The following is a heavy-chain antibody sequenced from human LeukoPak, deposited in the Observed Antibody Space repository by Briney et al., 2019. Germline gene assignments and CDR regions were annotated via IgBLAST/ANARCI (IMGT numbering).Heavy chain of an antibody. CDR3: ARPYSSSVQRYFDY. CDR1: GFTFSSYE. CDR2: ISSSGSTI. D-gene: IGHD2-2*01. J-gene: IGHJ4*02. V-gene: IGHV3-48*03. Sequence: PGGSLRLSCAASGFTFSSYEMNWVRQAPGKGLEWVSYISSSGSTIYYADPVKGRFTISRDNAKNSLYLQMNSLRAEDTAVYYCARPYSSSVQRYFDYWGQGTLVTVSS.